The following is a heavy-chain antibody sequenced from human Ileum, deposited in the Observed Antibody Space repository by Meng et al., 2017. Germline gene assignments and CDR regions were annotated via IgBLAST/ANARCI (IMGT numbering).Heavy chain of an antibody. CDR3: ARSSGTYYSWWFDP. J-gene: IGHJ5*02. V-gene: IGHV4-61*02. CDR2: ISASGTT. D-gene: IGHD3-10*01. Sequence: QVQLQESGPVLVRPSQTRSLTCTVSGDSLSSGPYYWSWIRQPAGEGLEWLGRISASGTTNYNTSLNNRVTISLDTSKNQFSLKLSSVTAADTAVYYCARSSGTYYSWWFDPWGQGTLVTVSS. CDR1: GDSLSSGPYY.